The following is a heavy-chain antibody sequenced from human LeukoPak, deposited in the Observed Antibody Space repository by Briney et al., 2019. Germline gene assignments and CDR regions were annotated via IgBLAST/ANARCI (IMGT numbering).Heavy chain of an antibody. J-gene: IGHJ4*02. CDR1: GFPFSDYG. V-gene: IGHV3-30*03. Sequence: PGGSLRLSCAASGFPFSDYGMYWVRQAPGKGLEWLAVISHDGNNKYYADSVKGRITISRDNAKNSLYLQMNSLRAEDTAVYYCARDFANLYSSSWYRVGFFDYWGQGTLVTVSS. D-gene: IGHD6-13*01. CDR2: ISHDGNNK. CDR3: ARDFANLYSSSWYRVGFFDY.